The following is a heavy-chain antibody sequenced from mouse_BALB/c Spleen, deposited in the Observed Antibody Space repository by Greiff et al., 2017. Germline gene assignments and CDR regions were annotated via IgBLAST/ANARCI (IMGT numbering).Heavy chain of an antibody. D-gene: IGHD1-1*01. V-gene: IGHV1S34*01. Sequence: LVKPGASVKISCKASGYSFTGYYMHWVKQSHGQSLEWIGYISRYTGATSYNQKFKGKATFTVDTSSSTAYMQFNSLTSEDSAVYYCAITTVVARGYFDVWGAGTTVTVSS. CDR1: GYSFTGYY. CDR2: ISRYTGAT. J-gene: IGHJ1*01. CDR3: AITTVVARGYFDV.